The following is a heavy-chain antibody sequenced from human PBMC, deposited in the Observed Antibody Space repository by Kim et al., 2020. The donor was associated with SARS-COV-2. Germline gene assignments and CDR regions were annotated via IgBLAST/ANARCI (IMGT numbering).Heavy chain of an antibody. CDR3: ARELWFGEFPLDY. V-gene: IGHV3-30*01. D-gene: IGHD3-10*01. Sequence: YANSVKGRFTISRDNSKNTLYLQMNSLRAEDTAVYYCARELWFGEFPLDYWGQGTLVTVSS. J-gene: IGHJ4*02.